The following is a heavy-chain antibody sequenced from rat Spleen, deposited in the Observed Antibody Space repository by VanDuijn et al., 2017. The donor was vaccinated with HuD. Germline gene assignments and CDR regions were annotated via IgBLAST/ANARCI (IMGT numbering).Heavy chain of an antibody. D-gene: IGHD1-4*01. V-gene: IGHV5-7*01. CDR3: TYFGDYPMDA. CDR2: ISFDGSDT. J-gene: IGHJ4*01. CDR1: GFTFSDYY. Sequence: EVQLVESDGGLVQPGRSLKLSCAASGFTFSDYYMAWVRQAPTKGLEWVATISFDGSDTYYRDSVKGRFTFSRDNAKSTLYLQMDSLRSEDTATYYCTYFGDYPMDAWGQGASVTVSS.